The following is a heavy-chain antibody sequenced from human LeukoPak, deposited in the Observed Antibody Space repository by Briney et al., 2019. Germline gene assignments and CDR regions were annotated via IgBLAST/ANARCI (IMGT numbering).Heavy chain of an antibody. CDR2: IYYSGST. CDR1: GGSISSYY. V-gene: IGHV4-59*01. Sequence: SETLSLTCTVSGGSISSYYWSWIRQPPGKGLEWIGYIYYSGSTNYNPSLKSRVTISVDTSKNQFSLKLSSVTAADTAVYYCARDSASGLFDYWGQGTLVTVSS. J-gene: IGHJ4*02. CDR3: ARDSASGLFDY. D-gene: IGHD3/OR15-3a*01.